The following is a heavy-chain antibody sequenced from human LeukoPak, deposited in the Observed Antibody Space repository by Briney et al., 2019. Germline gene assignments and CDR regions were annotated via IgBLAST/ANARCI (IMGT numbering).Heavy chain of an antibody. V-gene: IGHV4-39*02. CDR1: GGSIGRSHYY. Sequence: SETLSLTCTVSGGSIGRSHYYWCWIRQPPGKGLEWIGSIYYSGSTYYNPSLKSRVTISVDTSKNQFSLKLSSVTAADTAVYYCARDRYYYDSSGSNIFDYWGQGTLVTVSS. J-gene: IGHJ4*02. D-gene: IGHD3-22*01. CDR2: IYYSGST. CDR3: ARDRYYYDSSGSNIFDY.